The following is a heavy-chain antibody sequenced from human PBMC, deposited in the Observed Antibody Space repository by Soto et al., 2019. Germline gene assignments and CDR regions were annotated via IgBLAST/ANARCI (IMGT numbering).Heavy chain of an antibody. J-gene: IGHJ5*02. CDR2: ISAYNGNT. V-gene: IGHV1-18*01. CDR3: ARDVAAAGINWFDP. CDR1: GYTYTSYG. D-gene: IGHD6-13*01. Sequence: ASVKGSCQASGYTYTSYGVSWVRQAPGQGREWMGWISAYNGNTNYAQKLQGRVTMTTDTSTSTAYMELRSLRSDDTAVYYCARDVAAAGINWFDPWGQGTLVTVSS.